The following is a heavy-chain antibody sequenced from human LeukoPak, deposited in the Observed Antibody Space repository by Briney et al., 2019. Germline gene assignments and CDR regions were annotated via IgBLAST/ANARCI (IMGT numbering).Heavy chain of an antibody. V-gene: IGHV4-59*01. CDR1: GGSTSTYY. CDR3: AREGGFYRPLDY. Sequence: PSETLSLTCTVSGGSTSTYYWSWIRQPPGKGLEWIGYIYYSGSTNYNPSLKSRVTISVDTSKKQFSLKLSSVTAADTAVYYCAREGGFYRPLDYSGQGTLVTVSS. J-gene: IGHJ4*02. D-gene: IGHD3-3*01. CDR2: IYYSGST.